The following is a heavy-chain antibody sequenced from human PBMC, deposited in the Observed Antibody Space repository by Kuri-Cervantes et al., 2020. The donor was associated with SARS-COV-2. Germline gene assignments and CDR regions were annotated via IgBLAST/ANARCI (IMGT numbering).Heavy chain of an antibody. J-gene: IGHJ4*02. D-gene: IGHD2-21*01. CDR1: GFTVSSNY. V-gene: IGHV3-15*01. CDR3: TTLIGRGKGTFDL. CDR2: IKMKTDGGTT. Sequence: GGSLRLSCAASGFTVSSNYMSWVRQAPGKGLEWVGRIKMKTDGGTTDYAAPVKGRFTISRDDSENMLYLQMNTLKTEDTAVYYCTTLIGRGKGTFDLWGQGTLVTVSS.